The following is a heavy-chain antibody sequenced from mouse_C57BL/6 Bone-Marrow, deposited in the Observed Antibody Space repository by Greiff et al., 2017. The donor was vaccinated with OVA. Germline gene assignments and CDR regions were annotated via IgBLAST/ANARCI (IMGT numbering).Heavy chain of an antibody. Sequence: EVQVVESGEGLVKPGGSLKLSCAASGFTFSSYAMSWVRQTPEKRLEWVAYISSGGDYIYYADTVKGRFTISRDNARNTLYLQMSSLKSEDTAMYYCTRDTLWSAWFAYWGQGTLATVSA. CDR2: ISSGGDYI. CDR1: GFTFSSYA. V-gene: IGHV5-9-1*02. D-gene: IGHD1-1*02. CDR3: TRDTLWSAWFAY. J-gene: IGHJ3*01.